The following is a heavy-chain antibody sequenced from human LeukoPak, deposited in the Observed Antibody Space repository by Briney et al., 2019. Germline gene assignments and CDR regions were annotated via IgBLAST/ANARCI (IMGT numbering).Heavy chain of an antibody. D-gene: IGHD3-22*01. V-gene: IGHV3-74*01. Sequence: GGSLRLSCAASGFTFSNYWMHWVRQVPGKGLVWVSRINSDGVNTSYADSVKGRFTISTDNAKNTLNLKMNSLRAEDTAVYYCARDLGQYYDTSDNWFDPWGQGTLVTVSS. CDR2: INSDGVNT. CDR1: GFTFSNYW. J-gene: IGHJ5*02. CDR3: ARDLGQYYDTSDNWFDP.